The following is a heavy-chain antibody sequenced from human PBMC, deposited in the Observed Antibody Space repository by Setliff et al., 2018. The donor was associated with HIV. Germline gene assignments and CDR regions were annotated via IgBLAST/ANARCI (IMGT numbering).Heavy chain of an antibody. J-gene: IGHJ4*02. CDR2: IYTGGST. CDR1: GGSISSGSYY. CDR3: ASIDSSGPLPFDY. V-gene: IGHV4-61*09. Sequence: LSLTCTVSGGSISSGSYYWSWIRQPAGKGLEWIGHIYTGGSTKYNPSLKGRVTISVDTSKNQFSLKLSSVTAADTAVYYCASIDSSGPLPFDYWGQGTLVTVSS. D-gene: IGHD3-22*01.